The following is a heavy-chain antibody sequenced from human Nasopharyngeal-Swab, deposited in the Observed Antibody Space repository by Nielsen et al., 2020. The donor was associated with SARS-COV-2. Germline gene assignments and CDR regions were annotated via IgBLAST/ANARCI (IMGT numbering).Heavy chain of an antibody. CDR2: INPNSGGT. J-gene: IGHJ6*02. CDR3: ASEDTAMVYYYYGMDV. V-gene: IGHV1-2*06. Sequence: ASVKVSCKASGYTFTSYGISWVRQAPGQGLEWMGRINPNSGGTNYAQKFQGRVTMTRDTSISTAYMELSRLRSDDTAVYYCASEDTAMVYYYYGMDVWGQGTTVTVSS. CDR1: GYTFTSYG. D-gene: IGHD5-18*01.